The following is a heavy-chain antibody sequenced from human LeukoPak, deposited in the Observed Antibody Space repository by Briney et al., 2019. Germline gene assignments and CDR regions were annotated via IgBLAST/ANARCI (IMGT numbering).Heavy chain of an antibody. V-gene: IGHV5-51*01. CDR3: ARALGDYDPYYYYYMDV. CDR1: GYSFTSYW. J-gene: IGHJ6*03. CDR2: IYPGDSDT. Sequence: GESLKISCKGSGYSFTSYWIGWVRQMPGKGLEWMGVIYPGDSDTRYSPSFQGQVTISADKSISTAYLQWSSLKASDTAMYYCARALGDYDPYYYYYMDVWGKGTTVTVSS. D-gene: IGHD4-17*01.